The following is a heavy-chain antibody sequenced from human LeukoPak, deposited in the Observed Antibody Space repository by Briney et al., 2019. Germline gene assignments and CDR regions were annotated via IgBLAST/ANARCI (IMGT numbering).Heavy chain of an antibody. D-gene: IGHD6-25*01. CDR2: FDPEDGET. V-gene: IGHV1-24*01. J-gene: IGHJ5*02. Sequence: ASVTVSCTVSGYTLTELSMHWVRQAPGKGLEWRGGFDPEDGETIYAQKFQGRVTMTEDTSTDTAYMELSSLRSEDTAVYYCATDMGIEQRLPRSSWFDPWGQGTLVTVSS. CDR1: GYTLTELS. CDR3: ATDMGIEQRLPRSSWFDP.